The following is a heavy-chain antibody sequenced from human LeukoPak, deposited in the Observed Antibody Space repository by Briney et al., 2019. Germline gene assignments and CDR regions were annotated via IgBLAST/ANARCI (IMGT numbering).Heavy chain of an antibody. V-gene: IGHV4-59*01. Sequence: SETLSLTCTVSGGSISSYYWGWIQQPPGKGLEWIGYIYYSGSTNYNPSLKSRVTISVDTSKNQFSLKLSSVTAADTAVYYCARDVYYYDSSHSRAFDIWGQGTMVTVSS. J-gene: IGHJ3*02. CDR2: IYYSGST. D-gene: IGHD3-22*01. CDR3: ARDVYYYDSSHSRAFDI. CDR1: GGSISSYY.